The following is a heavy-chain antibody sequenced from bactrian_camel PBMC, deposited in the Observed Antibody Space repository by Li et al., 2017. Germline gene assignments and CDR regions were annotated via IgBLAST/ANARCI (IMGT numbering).Heavy chain of an antibody. V-gene: IGHV3S1*01. J-gene: IGHJ6*01. CDR3: TNPPDGHYNDYDYFGF. CDR2: INPGGDTT. D-gene: IGHD4*01. CDR1: AFTFSSYW. Sequence: HVQLVESGGGLVQPGGSLRLSCAASAFTFSSYWMYWVRQAPGKGLEWVAGINPGGDTTYYADSVKGRFTISRDKGKLYLQLDSLETQDAAMYYCTNPPDGHYNDYDYFGFWGQGTQVTVS.